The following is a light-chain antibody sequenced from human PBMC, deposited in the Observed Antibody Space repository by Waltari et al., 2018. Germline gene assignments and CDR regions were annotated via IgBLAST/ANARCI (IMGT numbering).Light chain of an antibody. CDR3: QQYGGSPYT. CDR2: GAS. Sequence: EIELTQSPGTLSLSPGERATLSCRASQSVAGSYLAWYQHKPGQVPRLLIYGASIRATGIPDRFSGRRSGTGFTLTISRLEPEDFAVYYCQQYGGSPYTFGQGTKLEIK. J-gene: IGKJ2*01. CDR1: QSVAGSY. V-gene: IGKV3-20*01.